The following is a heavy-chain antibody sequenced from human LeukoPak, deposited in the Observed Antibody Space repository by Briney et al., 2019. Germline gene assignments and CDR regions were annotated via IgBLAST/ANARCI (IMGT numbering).Heavy chain of an antibody. Sequence: SETLSLTCAVYGGSFSGYYWSWIRQPPGKGLEWIGEINHSGSTNYNPSLKSRVTISVDTSNNQFSLKLSSVTAADTAVYYCARGLWFGDENPPYFDYWGQGILVTVSS. J-gene: IGHJ4*02. D-gene: IGHD3-10*01. V-gene: IGHV4-34*01. CDR1: GGSFSGYY. CDR2: INHSGST. CDR3: ARGLWFGDENPPYFDY.